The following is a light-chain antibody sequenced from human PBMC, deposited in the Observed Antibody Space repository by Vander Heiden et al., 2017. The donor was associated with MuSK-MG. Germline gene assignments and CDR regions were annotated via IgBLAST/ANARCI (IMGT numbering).Light chain of an antibody. V-gene: IGLV1-40*01. CDR2: GNS. J-gene: IGLJ2*01. CDR3: QSYDSSMSGYVV. CDR1: SSNIGAGYD. Sequence: HSVLTQPPSVPGSPAQRVTISCTRSSSNIGAGYDVHWYQQLPGTAPKLLIYGNSNRPSGVPDRFSGSKSGTSASLAITGLQAEDEAEYYCQSYDSSMSGYVVFGGGTKLTVL.